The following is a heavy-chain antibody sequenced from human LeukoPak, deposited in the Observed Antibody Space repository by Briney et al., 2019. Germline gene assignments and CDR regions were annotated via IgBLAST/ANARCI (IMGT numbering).Heavy chain of an antibody. CDR1: GFTFSSYA. D-gene: IGHD2-2*01. V-gene: IGHV3-30*18. CDR3: AKDKYDGGYEVPWFDP. Sequence: PGGSLRLSCAASGFTFSSYAMSWVRQAPGKGLEWVAVISDDGNNKFYADSVKGRFTISRDNSKNTVYVQMDRLRAEDTALYYCAKDKYDGGYEVPWFDPRGQGTLVTVSS. J-gene: IGHJ5*02. CDR2: ISDDGNNK.